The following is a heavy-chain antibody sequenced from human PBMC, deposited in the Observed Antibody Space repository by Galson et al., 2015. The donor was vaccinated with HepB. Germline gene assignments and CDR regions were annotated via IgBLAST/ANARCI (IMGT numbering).Heavy chain of an antibody. CDR2: ISGNGDSP. D-gene: IGHD5-18*01. J-gene: IGHJ5*01. Sequence: SLRLSCAASGFAFDTHAMSWVRQAPGRGLEWISGISGNGDSPFYADSVKGWFTVSRDNSNNMLYLQMNSLRAEDAGLYFCAKGYGLFDSWGQGILVTVSS. CDR3: AKGYGLFDS. V-gene: IGHV3-23*01. CDR1: GFAFDTHA.